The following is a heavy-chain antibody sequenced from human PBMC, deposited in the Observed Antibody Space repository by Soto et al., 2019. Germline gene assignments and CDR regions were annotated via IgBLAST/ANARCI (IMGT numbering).Heavy chain of an antibody. CDR3: AKGPPVGPYSSGWSIDY. CDR1: GFTFSSYA. J-gene: IGHJ4*02. V-gene: IGHV3-23*01. D-gene: IGHD6-19*01. Sequence: VGSLRLSCAASGFTFSSYAMSWVRQAPGKGLEWVSAISGSGGSTYYADSVKGRFTISRDNSKNTLYLQMNSLRAEDTAVYYCAKGPPVGPYSSGWSIDYRGQGTLVTVSS. CDR2: ISGSGGST.